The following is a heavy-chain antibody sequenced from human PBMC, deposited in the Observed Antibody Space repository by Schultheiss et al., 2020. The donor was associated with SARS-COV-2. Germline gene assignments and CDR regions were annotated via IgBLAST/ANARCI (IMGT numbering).Heavy chain of an antibody. CDR1: GYTFTSYA. CDR3: ARDLEMATTPYGMDV. Sequence: ASVKVSCKASGYTFTSYAMHWVRQAPGQRLEWMGWINPNSGGTNYAQKFQGRVTMTRDTSISTAYMELSRLRSDDTAVYYCARDLEMATTPYGMDVWGHGTTVTVSS. CDR2: INPNSGGT. J-gene: IGHJ6*02. D-gene: IGHD5-24*01. V-gene: IGHV1-2*02.